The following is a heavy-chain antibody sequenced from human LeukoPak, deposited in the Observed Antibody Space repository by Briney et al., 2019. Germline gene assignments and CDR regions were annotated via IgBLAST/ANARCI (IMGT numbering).Heavy chain of an antibody. CDR3: AKQIGFGYNWNDGGASDV. V-gene: IGHV3-30*02. D-gene: IGHD1-1*01. CDR2: IRYDGSNK. J-gene: IGHJ3*01. Sequence: GGSLRLSCAASGFTFSSYAMHWVRQAPGKGLEWVAFIRYDGSNKYYADSVKGRFTISRDNSKNTLFLQMNSLRAEDTAVYYCAKQIGFGYNWNDGGASDVWGQGTKVTVSS. CDR1: GFTFSSYA.